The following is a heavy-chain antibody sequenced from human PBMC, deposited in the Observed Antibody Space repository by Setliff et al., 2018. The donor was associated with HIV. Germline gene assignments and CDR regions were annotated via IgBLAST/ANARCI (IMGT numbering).Heavy chain of an antibody. D-gene: IGHD3-10*01. CDR2: ISSSGNSV. CDR1: GFTFSDYE. CDR3: ARYFRDGSYNDY. Sequence: PGGSLRLSCTVSGFTFSDYEMNWVRQAPGKGLEWVSYISSSGNSVYYADSVKGRFAISRDNAKRSLFLQMNSLRGEDTAVYYCARYFRDGSYNDYWGQGTLVTVSS. J-gene: IGHJ4*02. V-gene: IGHV3-48*03.